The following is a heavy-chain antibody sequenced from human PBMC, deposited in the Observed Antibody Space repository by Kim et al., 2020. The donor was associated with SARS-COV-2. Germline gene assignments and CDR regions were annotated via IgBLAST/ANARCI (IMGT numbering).Heavy chain of an antibody. D-gene: IGHD6-6*01. J-gene: IGHJ4*02. Sequence: GGSLRLSCAASGFSFGSYSMNWVRQAPGKGLEWISYISARSDPIYYADSVRGRFTISRDNAKNSLFLQMNSLRAEDTAVYYCARARPPPASFYYFDYWGQGILVNVSS. V-gene: IGHV3-48*04. CDR3: ARARPPPASFYYFDY. CDR1: GFSFGSYS. CDR2: ISARSDPI.